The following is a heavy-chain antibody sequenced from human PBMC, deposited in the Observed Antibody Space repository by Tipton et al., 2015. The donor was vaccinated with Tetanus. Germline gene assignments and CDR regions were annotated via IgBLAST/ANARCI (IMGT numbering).Heavy chain of an antibody. J-gene: IGHJ4*02. V-gene: IGHV3-33*01. CDR1: GFILSSYG. D-gene: IGHD2-15*01. CDR2: SWYDGTDQ. CDR3: AREADCSGGSCFSGDFDN. Sequence: LSLTCAASGFILSSYGIHWVRQAPGKGLEWVAVSWYDGTDQYYADSVKGRFTLSRDNSKNTPYLEMNSLRAEDTALYYCAREADCSGGSCFSGDFDNWGQGTQVTVSS.